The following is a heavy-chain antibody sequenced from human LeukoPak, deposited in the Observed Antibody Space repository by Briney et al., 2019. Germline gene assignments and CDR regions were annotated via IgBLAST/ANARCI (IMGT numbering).Heavy chain of an antibody. D-gene: IGHD3-22*01. Sequence: GGSLRLSCAVSGFTFRSYGMHWVRQAPGKGLEWVSAISGSGGSTYYADSVKGRFTISRDNSKNTLYLQMNSLRAEDTAVYYCAKGVPIVVVITTPTRGNWFDPWGQGTLVTVSS. V-gene: IGHV3-23*01. J-gene: IGHJ5*02. CDR1: GFTFRSYG. CDR3: AKGVPIVVVITTPTRGNWFDP. CDR2: ISGSGGST.